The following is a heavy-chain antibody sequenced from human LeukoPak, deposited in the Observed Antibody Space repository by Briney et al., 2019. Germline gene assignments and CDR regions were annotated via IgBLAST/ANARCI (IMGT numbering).Heavy chain of an antibody. D-gene: IGHD5-18*01. J-gene: IGHJ4*02. CDR3: ARSPSGYSYVTDY. V-gene: IGHV3-74*01. CDR2: INSDGSST. CDR1: GFTFSSYW. Sequence: GGSLRLSCAASGFTFSSYWMHWVRQAPGRGLVWVSRINSDGSSTSYADSVKGRFTISRDNAKNTLYLQMNSLRAEDTVVYYCARSPSGYSYVTDYWGQGTLVTVSS.